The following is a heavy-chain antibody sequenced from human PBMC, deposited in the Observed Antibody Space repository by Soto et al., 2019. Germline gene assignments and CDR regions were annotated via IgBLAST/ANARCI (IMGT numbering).Heavy chain of an antibody. J-gene: IGHJ4*02. D-gene: IGHD6-13*01. CDR3: ARAIGAADAF. CDR2: INQDGTQM. Sequence: TGGSLRLSCAASGFTLRNYWVHWVRQTPGKGLEWVANINQDGTQMYHVDSVKGRFIISRDNTKNSIHLQMNSLRVEDSGVYFCARAIGAADAFWGQGTQVTVSS. V-gene: IGHV3-7*01. CDR1: GFTLRNYW.